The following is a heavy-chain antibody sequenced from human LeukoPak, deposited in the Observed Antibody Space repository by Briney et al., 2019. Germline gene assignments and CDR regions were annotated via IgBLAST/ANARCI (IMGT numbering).Heavy chain of an antibody. CDR3: ARESSSKWSGWYGHYYYGMDV. V-gene: IGHV4-4*07. CDR1: GGSISSYY. Sequence: SETLSLTCTVSGGSISSYYWSWIRQPAGKGLEWIGRIYTSGSTNYNPSLKSRVTMSVDTSKNQFSLKPSSVTAADTAVYYCARESSSKWSGWYGHYYYGMDVWGQGTTVTVSS. J-gene: IGHJ6*02. D-gene: IGHD6-19*01. CDR2: IYTSGST.